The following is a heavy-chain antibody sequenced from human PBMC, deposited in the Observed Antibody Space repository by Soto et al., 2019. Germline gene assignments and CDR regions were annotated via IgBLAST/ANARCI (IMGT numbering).Heavy chain of an antibody. Sequence: EVQLLESGGGLVQPGGSLRLSCAVSGFTFSNYAMSWVRQAPGKGLEWVSGISGSGDSTNYGGSVKVRFTISRDNAKNTLYLQMISLRAEDTAVYYCARRLYCSSSSCYAVDYWGQGTLVTVSS. CDR3: ARRLYCSSSSCYAVDY. CDR2: ISGSGDST. V-gene: IGHV3-23*01. D-gene: IGHD2-2*01. J-gene: IGHJ4*02. CDR1: GFTFSNYA.